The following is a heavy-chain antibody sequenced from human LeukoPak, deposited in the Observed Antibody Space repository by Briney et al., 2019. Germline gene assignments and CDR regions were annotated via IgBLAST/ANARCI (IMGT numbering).Heavy chain of an antibody. D-gene: IGHD1-1*01. Sequence: SGGSLRLSCAVSGFTVSSNYMSWVRQAPGKGPEWVSLIYSGGTTYYADSVKGRFTISRDNSKNTLYLQMNSLRAEDTAVYCCARDRDGKFDCWGQGTLVTVSS. V-gene: IGHV3-53*01. CDR2: IYSGGTT. CDR1: GFTVSSNY. CDR3: ARDRDGKFDC. J-gene: IGHJ4*02.